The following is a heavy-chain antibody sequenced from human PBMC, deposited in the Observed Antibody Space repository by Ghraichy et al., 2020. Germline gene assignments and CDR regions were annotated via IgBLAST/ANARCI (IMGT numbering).Heavy chain of an antibody. CDR3: ARDRSPGVT. J-gene: IGHJ5*02. CDR2: ISGSGSST. Sequence: GGSLRLSCGASGFTFSSYAMSWVRQAPGKGLECVSSISGSGSSTYYADSVKGRFTISRDNSKNTLSLQMNSLRAEDTAVYYCARDRSPGVTWGQGTLVTVSS. D-gene: IGHD7-27*01. V-gene: IGHV3-23*01. CDR1: GFTFSSYA.